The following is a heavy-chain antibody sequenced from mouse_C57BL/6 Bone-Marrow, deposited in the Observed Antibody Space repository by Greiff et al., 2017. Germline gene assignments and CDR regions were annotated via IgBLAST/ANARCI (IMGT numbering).Heavy chain of an antibody. CDR3: ARPFRGYFDV. CDR2: IYPGSGST. CDR1: GYTFTSYW. V-gene: IGHV1-55*01. Sequence: QVQLKQPGAELVKPGASVKMSCKASGYTFTSYWITWVKQRPGQGLEWIGDIYPGSGSTNYNEKFKSKATLTVDTSSSTAYMQLSSLTSEDSAVYYCARPFRGYFDVWGTGTTVTVSS. J-gene: IGHJ1*03.